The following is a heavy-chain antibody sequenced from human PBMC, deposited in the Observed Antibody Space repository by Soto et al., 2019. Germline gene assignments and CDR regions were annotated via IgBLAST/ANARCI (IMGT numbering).Heavy chain of an antibody. CDR2: IWVDGFNK. CDR3: VRERAPFDAFDV. J-gene: IGHJ3*01. V-gene: IGHV3-33*01. CDR1: GFNFSSYG. Sequence: GGSLRLSCAASGFNFSSYGMHGVRQAPGKGLEWVTVIWVDGFNKYYADSVKGRFTISRDNSKNTLYLRMDGLRGEDTAVYYCVRERAPFDAFDVWGQGTMVTVSS.